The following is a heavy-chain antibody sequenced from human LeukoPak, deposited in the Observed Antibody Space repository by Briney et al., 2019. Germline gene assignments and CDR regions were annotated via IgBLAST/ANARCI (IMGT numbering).Heavy chain of an antibody. CDR2: VESKTDGGTT. Sequence: GGSLRLSCVVSGLTFDNVRMTWVRQAPGKGLEWVGLVESKTDGGTTDYAAPVKGRFTISRDDSKNTLYLQMNSLKTEDTAVYYCAKDLRVSLVVGLNDYWGQGTLVTVSS. J-gene: IGHJ4*02. CDR3: AKDLRVSLVVGLNDY. CDR1: GLTFDNVR. D-gene: IGHD1-26*01. V-gene: IGHV3-15*04.